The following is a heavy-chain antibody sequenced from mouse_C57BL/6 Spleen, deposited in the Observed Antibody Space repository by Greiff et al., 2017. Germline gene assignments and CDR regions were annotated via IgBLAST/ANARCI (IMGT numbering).Heavy chain of an antibody. CDR3: ARGDYPSYAMDY. V-gene: IGHV1-26*01. CDR1: GYTFTDYY. Sequence: EVQLQQSGPELVKPGASVKISCKASGYTFTDYYMNWVKQSHGKSLEWIGDINPNNGGTSYNQKVKGKATLTVDKSSSTAYMELRSLTSEDSAVYYCARGDYPSYAMDYWGQGTSVTVSS. J-gene: IGHJ4*01. D-gene: IGHD2-4*01. CDR2: INPNNGGT.